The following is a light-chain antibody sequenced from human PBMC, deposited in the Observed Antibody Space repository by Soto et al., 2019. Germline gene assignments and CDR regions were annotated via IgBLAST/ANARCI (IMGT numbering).Light chain of an antibody. J-gene: IGKJ5*01. CDR1: QSSGSNF. Sequence: ELLLTQSPGSLSLSPGERATLSCETSQSSGSNFVAWYQQRPGKPPRLLIYASVNRATGIPERLSGSASGTDFTLTINSLQHDDFETYYCQQYNSYPITFGQGTRLEIK. CDR3: QQYNSYPIT. V-gene: IGKV3-20*01. CDR2: ASV.